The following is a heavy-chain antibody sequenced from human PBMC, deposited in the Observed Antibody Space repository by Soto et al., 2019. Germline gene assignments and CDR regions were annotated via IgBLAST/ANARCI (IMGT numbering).Heavy chain of an antibody. CDR3: AKDQGLGIPGGYDALDL. V-gene: IGHV3-23*01. CDR1: GLTFSTYA. CDR2: ISVSGDYT. D-gene: IGHD3-9*01. J-gene: IGHJ3*01. Sequence: DVQLLESGGGLVQPGGSLRLSCAASGLTFSTYAMTWVRQDPGKGLEWVSAISVSGDYTYYADSVRGRFTISRDNSRNTLHLQMDNLRADDTAVYYCAKDQGLGIPGGYDALDLWGQGTRVTVSS.